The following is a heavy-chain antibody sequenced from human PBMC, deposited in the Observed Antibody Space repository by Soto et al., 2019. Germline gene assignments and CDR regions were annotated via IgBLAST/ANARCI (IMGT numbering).Heavy chain of an antibody. Sequence: VASVKVSCKASGYTFTGYYMHWVRQAPGQGLEWMGWINPNSGGTNYAQKFQGWVTMTRDTSISTAYMELSRLRSDDTAVYYCARSLRYYYGSSGPHSIDYWGQGTLVTVSS. V-gene: IGHV1-2*04. CDR1: GYTFTGYY. CDR3: ARSLRYYYGSSGPHSIDY. D-gene: IGHD3-22*01. CDR2: INPNSGGT. J-gene: IGHJ4*02.